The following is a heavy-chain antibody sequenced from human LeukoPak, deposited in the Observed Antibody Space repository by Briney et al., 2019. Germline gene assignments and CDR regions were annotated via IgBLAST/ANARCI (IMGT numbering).Heavy chain of an antibody. CDR1: GFTFSNYW. CDR2: IKHDGSEK. CDR3: ARPWDY. V-gene: IGHV3-7*05. Sequence: PGGSLRLSCAASGFTFSNYWMSWVRQAPGKGLQWVANIKHDGSEKYYVDSVKGRFTISRDNAKNSLYLQMNSPRAEDTAVYYCARPWDYWGQGTLVTVSS. J-gene: IGHJ4*02.